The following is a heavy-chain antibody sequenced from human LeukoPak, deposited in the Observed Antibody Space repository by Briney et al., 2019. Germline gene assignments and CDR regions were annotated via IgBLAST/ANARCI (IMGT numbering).Heavy chain of an antibody. CDR1: GFTFDDYA. CDR2: ISWNSGSI. V-gene: IGHV3-9*01. Sequence: GGSLRLSCAASGFTFDDYAMHWVRQAPGKGLEWVSGISWNSGSIGYADSVKGRFTISRDNAKNSLYLQMNSLRAEDTALYYCAKDTVGGIKDWGQGILVTVSS. CDR3: AKDTVGGIKD. D-gene: IGHD4-23*01. J-gene: IGHJ4*02.